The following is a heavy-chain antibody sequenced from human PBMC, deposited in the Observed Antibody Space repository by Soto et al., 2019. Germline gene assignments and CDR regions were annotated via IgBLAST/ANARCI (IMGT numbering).Heavy chain of an antibody. CDR1: GGPIGSDYDY. Sequence: PSETLSLTCTVSGGPIGSDYDYWSWIRQPPGKGLEWIGYIYYSGSAYYTPSLQSRVSISIDTSKNQFSLKLTSVTATDTAVYFCARGAALNTYYNYYGMDVWGQGTTVTVSS. CDR2: IYYSGSA. J-gene: IGHJ6*02. CDR3: ARGAALNTYYNYYGMDV. D-gene: IGHD6-25*01. V-gene: IGHV4-30-4*01.